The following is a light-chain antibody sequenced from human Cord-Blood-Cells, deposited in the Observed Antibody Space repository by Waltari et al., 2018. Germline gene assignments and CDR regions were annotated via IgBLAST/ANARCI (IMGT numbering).Light chain of an antibody. Sequence: EIVWTQSQATLSLSPGERATLSCRASQSVSSYLAWYQQKPGQAPRLLIYDASTRATGIPARFSGSGSGTDFTLTISSLEPEDFAVYYCQQRSNWYTFGQGTKLEIK. V-gene: IGKV3-11*01. CDR3: QQRSNWYT. J-gene: IGKJ2*01. CDR1: QSVSSY. CDR2: DAS.